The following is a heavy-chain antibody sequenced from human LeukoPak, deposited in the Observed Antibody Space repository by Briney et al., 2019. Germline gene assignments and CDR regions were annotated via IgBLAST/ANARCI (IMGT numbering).Heavy chain of an antibody. V-gene: IGHV1-69*04. D-gene: IGHD4-17*01. Sequence: ASVKVSCKASGGTFSRYAISWVRQAPGQGLEWMGRIIPILGIANYAQKFQGRVTITANKSTSTAYMELSSLRSEDTAVYYCVRTVTTFNLGLWGRGTLVTVSS. J-gene: IGHJ2*01. CDR2: IIPILGIA. CDR1: GGTFSRYA. CDR3: VRTVTTFNLGL.